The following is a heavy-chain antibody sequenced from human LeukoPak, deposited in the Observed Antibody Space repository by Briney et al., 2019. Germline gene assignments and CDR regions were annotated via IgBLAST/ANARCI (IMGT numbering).Heavy chain of an antibody. CDR2: ISSSSSYI. CDR3: AKDPHNSGWYPNQYFQH. CDR1: GFTFSSYS. J-gene: IGHJ1*01. D-gene: IGHD6-19*01. Sequence: GGSLRLSCAASGFTFSSYSMNWVRQAPGKGLEWVSSISSSSSYIYYADSVKGRFTISRDNAKNSLYLQMNSLRAEDTAVYYCAKDPHNSGWYPNQYFQHWGQGTLVTVSS. V-gene: IGHV3-21*04.